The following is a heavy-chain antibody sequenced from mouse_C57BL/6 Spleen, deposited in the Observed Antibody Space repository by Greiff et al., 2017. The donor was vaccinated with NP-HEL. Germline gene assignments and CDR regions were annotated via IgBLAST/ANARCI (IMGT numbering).Heavy chain of an antibody. Sequence: VQLQQSGPELVKPGASVKMSCKASGYTFTDYNMHWVKQSHGKSLEWIGYINPNNGGTSSNQKFKVKATLTVNKSSSTAYMELRSLTSEDSAVYYCARYYYDYDYFDYWGQGTTLTVSS. J-gene: IGHJ2*01. CDR1: GYTFTDYN. D-gene: IGHD2-4*01. CDR2: INPNNGGT. CDR3: ARYYYDYDYFDY. V-gene: IGHV1-22*01.